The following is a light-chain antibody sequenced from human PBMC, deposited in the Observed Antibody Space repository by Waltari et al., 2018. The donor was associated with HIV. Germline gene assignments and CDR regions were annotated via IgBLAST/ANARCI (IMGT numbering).Light chain of an antibody. J-gene: IGLJ2*01. V-gene: IGLV3-1*01. CDR3: QAWDSSTVL. CDR2: QDD. Sequence: SHELTQPPSASVSPGQTASIPCSGAYLADKYASWYQQKPGQSPVLVIYQDDKRPSGIPERFSGSNAGNTATLTITGTQAMDEADYYCQAWDSSTVLFGGGTKLTVL. CDR1: YLADKY.